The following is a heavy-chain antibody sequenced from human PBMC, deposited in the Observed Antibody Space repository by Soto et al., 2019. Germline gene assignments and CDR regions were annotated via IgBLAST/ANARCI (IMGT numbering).Heavy chain of an antibody. Sequence: ETLSLTCAVYGGSFSGYYWSWIRQPPGKGLEWIGEINHSGSTYYNPSLKSRVTISVDRSKNQFSLKLSSVTAADTAVYYCARVPDRWGQGTLVTVSS. V-gene: IGHV4-34*01. J-gene: IGHJ5*02. D-gene: IGHD2-2*01. CDR3: ARVPDR. CDR1: GGSFSGYY. CDR2: INHSGST.